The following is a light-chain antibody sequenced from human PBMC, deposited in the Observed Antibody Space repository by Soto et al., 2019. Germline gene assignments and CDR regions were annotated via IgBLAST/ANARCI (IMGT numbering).Light chain of an antibody. CDR3: SSYTSSNTYV. V-gene: IGLV2-14*01. J-gene: IGLJ1*01. CDR2: DVS. Sequence: SLLTQPASLSGSPGQSITISCTGTSSDVGGYNYVSWYQQHPGKAPKLMIYDVSNRPSGVSNRFSGSKSGNTASLTISGLQAEDEADYYCSSYTSSNTYVFGTGTKVTVL. CDR1: SSDVGGYNY.